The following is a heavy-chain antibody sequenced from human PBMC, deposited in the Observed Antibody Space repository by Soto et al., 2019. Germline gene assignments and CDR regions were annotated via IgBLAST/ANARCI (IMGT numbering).Heavy chain of an antibody. J-gene: IGHJ3*02. Sequence: QVQLVESGGGVVQPGRSLRLSCAASGFTFSSYAMHWVRQAPGKGLEWVAVISYDGSNKYYADSVKGRFTISRDNSKNTLYLQMNSLRAEDTAVYYCARDGAGFDILTGYLSRDAFDIWGQGKMVTVSS. CDR2: ISYDGSNK. CDR1: GFTFSSYA. CDR3: ARDGAGFDILTGYLSRDAFDI. V-gene: IGHV3-30-3*01. D-gene: IGHD3-9*01.